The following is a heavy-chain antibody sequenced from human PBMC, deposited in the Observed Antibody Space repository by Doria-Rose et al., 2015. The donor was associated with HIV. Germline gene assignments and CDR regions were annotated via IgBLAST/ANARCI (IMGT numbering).Heavy chain of an antibody. CDR2: IFSDDER. V-gene: IGHV2-26*01. CDR3: ARIKSSRWYHKYYFDF. Sequence: QVTLKEFGPVLVKPTETLTLTCTVSGVSLSSPGMGVSWIRQPPGKALEWLANIFSDDERSYKTSLKSRLTISRGTSNSQVVITMTDMDPVDTATYYCARIKSSRWYHKYYFDFWGQGTLVIVSA. J-gene: IGHJ4*02. D-gene: IGHD6-13*01. CDR1: GVSLSSPGMG.